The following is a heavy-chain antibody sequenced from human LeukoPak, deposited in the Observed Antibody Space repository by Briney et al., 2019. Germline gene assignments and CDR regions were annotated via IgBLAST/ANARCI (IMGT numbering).Heavy chain of an antibody. CDR3: ARGDRLPGYSAPVGDY. Sequence: ASVKVSCKAAGYSFVNYYMHWVRQAPGQGLEWMAIINPSGGGTTYAEKFQGRVTVTMDSSTRTVNMDLSSLRSDDTAMYYCARGDRLPGYSAPVGDYWGQGTLVIVSS. CDR2: INPSGGGT. CDR1: GYSFVNYY. J-gene: IGHJ4*02. V-gene: IGHV1-46*01. D-gene: IGHD3-9*01.